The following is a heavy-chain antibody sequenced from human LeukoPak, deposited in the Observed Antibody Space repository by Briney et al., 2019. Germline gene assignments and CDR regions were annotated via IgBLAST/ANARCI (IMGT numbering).Heavy chain of an antibody. J-gene: IGHJ4*02. Sequence: RGSLRLSCAVSGVTLSNFWMRWVRQAPGRGLEWVANIHPEGNEKYHVESVKGRFTISRDNAKNLLFLQMNGLRVEDTAVYYCARGDDFSGDHWGQGTLVTVSS. CDR3: ARGDDFSGDH. CDR2: IHPEGNEK. CDR1: GVTLSNFW. V-gene: IGHV3-7*04. D-gene: IGHD1-1*01.